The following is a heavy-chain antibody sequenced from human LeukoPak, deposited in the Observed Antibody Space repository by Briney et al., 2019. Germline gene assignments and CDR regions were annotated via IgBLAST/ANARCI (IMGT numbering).Heavy chain of an antibody. J-gene: IGHJ4*02. CDR2: IDKTTYPT. V-gene: IGHV3-23*05. D-gene: IGHD6-19*01. CDR3: AKFEGATIPGWFNDY. CDR1: EFIFSDYA. Sequence: GGSLRLSCAASEFIFSDYAMGWARQAPGKGLEWGSTIDKTTYPTFYADSVKGRFTISRDNSKNTLYLQMNSLRTEDTAVYFCAKFEGATIPGWFNDYWGRGILVTVSS.